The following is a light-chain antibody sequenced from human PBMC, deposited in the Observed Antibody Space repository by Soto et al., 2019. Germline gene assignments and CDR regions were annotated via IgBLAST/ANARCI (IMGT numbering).Light chain of an antibody. CDR2: GAS. CDR1: QSVSSSY. Sequence: EIGLPHAPGTLSLSPGERATLSCRASQSVSSSYLAWYQQKPGQAPRLLIYGASSRATGIPDRFSGSGSGTDFTLTISRLEPEDFAVYYCQQYGSSPWTFGQGTKVDIK. J-gene: IGKJ1*01. CDR3: QQYGSSPWT. V-gene: IGKV3-20*01.